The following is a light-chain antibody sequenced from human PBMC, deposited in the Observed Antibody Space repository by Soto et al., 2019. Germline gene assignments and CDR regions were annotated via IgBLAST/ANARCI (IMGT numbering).Light chain of an antibody. V-gene: IGKV3-20*01. Sequence: EIVLTQSPGTLSLSPGERATLSCRASQTISSSSLAWYQQKGGQAPRLLIYGASSRATGIPDRFSGSGSGTDFTLTISRLEPDDFAVYYCQQYGSSSTFGQGTRWRL. J-gene: IGKJ5*01. CDR1: QTISSSS. CDR3: QQYGSSST. CDR2: GAS.